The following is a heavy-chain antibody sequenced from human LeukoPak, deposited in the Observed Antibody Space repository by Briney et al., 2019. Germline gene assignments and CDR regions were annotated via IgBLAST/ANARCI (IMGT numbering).Heavy chain of an antibody. J-gene: IGHJ4*02. D-gene: IGHD3-22*01. Sequence: GGSLRLSCAASGFTFSSYWMSWVRQAPGKGLEWVANIKQDGSEKYYVDSVKGRFTISRDNAKNSLYLQMNGLRAEDTAVYYCARENQYYYDSSGYPHCGFDYWGQGTLVTVSS. CDR2: IKQDGSEK. V-gene: IGHV3-7*01. CDR1: GFTFSSYW. CDR3: ARENQYYYDSSGYPHCGFDY.